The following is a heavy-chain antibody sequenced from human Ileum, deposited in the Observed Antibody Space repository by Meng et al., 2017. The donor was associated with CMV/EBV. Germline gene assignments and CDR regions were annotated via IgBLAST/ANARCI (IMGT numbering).Heavy chain of an antibody. Sequence: CTVSGGSISSNTHYWAWIRQPRGKGLEWVGSIYYSGSTYYNPSLEGRVTISLDTSSSEFSLKVNSVTAADTAVYYCARWRVVTFAFDYWGQGSLVTVSS. CDR1: GGSISSNTHY. D-gene: IGHD2-21*02. J-gene: IGHJ4*02. V-gene: IGHV4-39*07. CDR2: IYYSGST. CDR3: ARWRVVTFAFDY.